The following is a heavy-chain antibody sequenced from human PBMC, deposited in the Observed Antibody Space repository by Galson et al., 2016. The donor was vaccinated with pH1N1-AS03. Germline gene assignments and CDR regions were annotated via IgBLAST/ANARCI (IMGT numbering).Heavy chain of an antibody. CDR3: ARESPLNYYLDS. Sequence: FLRLSCAAAGFSFSASWMSWVRQAPVMGLEWGANIRQDGGEKYYVDSVEGRFNISRDNAKNSMYLHMNSLRDEDRAVYYCARESPLNYYLDSWGRGTLVTVSS. J-gene: IGHJ2*01. CDR2: IRQDGGEK. D-gene: IGHD1-7*01. CDR1: GFSFSASW. V-gene: IGHV3-7*03.